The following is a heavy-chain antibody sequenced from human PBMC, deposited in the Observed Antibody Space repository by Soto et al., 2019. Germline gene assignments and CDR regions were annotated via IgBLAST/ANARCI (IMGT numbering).Heavy chain of an antibody. CDR3: AKEKNRVFDY. CDR1: GFTFDDYS. J-gene: IGHJ4*02. Sequence: EVHLVVSGGLVVRPGGSLRLSCAASGFTFDDYSMHWVRQPPGKGLEWVSLITWDGGSTFYSDSVKGRFTITRDNNKNSLVLQMNSLPTEDTAVYDCAKEKNRVFDYWGQGTLVTVSS. CDR2: ITWDGGST. V-gene: IGHV3-43*01.